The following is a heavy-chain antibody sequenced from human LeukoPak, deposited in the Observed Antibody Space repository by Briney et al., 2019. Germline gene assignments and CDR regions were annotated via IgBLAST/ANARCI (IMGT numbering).Heavy chain of an antibody. V-gene: IGHV3-23*01. CDR3: AKESRYYYGSGSFSSQFDY. CDR2: ISGSGGST. CDR1: GFTFSGYA. Sequence: GGSLRLSCAASGFTFSGYAMSWVRQAPGKGLEWVSTISGSGGSTYYADSMKGRFTSSRDNSKNTLSLQMNNLRAEDTAVYYCAKESRYYYGSGSFSSQFDYWGQGNLVTVSS. J-gene: IGHJ4*02. D-gene: IGHD3-10*01.